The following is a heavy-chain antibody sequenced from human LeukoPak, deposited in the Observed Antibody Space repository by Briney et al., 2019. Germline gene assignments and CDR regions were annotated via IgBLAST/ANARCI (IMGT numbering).Heavy chain of an antibody. V-gene: IGHV4-34*01. Sequence: PSETLSLTCAVYGGSFSGYYWSWIRQPPGKGLEWIGEINHSGSTNYNPSLKSRVTISVDTSKNQFSLKLSSVTAADTAVYYCASLRGGIVVTYDYWGQGTLVTVSS. CDR2: INHSGST. D-gene: IGHD3-22*01. J-gene: IGHJ4*02. CDR1: GGSFSGYY. CDR3: ASLRGGIVVTYDY.